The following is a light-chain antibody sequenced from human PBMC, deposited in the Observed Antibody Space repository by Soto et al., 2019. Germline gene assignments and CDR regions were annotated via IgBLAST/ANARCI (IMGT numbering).Light chain of an antibody. CDR1: SSNIGAGFN. CDR2: GNN. J-gene: IGLJ2*01. V-gene: IGLV1-40*01. CDR3: QSYDTSLSGVV. Sequence: QSVLTQPPSVSGAPGQRLTISCTGRSSNIGAGFNVHWYQQFPGTAPKLLIYGNNNRPSGVPDRFSGSKSGTSASLAITGLQAEDEADYYCQSYDTSLSGVVFGGGTKLTVL.